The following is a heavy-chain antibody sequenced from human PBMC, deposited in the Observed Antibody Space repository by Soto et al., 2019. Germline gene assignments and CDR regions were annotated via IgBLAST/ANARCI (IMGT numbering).Heavy chain of an antibody. J-gene: IGHJ6*03. CDR2: IIPILGIA. D-gene: IGHD4-4*01. CDR3: GTASVTGSYYYYMDV. Sequence: SVKVSCKASGGTFSSYTISWVRQAPGQGLEWMGRIIPILGIANYAQKFQGRVTITADKSTSTAYMELSSLRSEDTAVYYCGTASVTGSYYYYMDVWGKGTTVTVSS. CDR1: GGTFSSYT. V-gene: IGHV1-69*02.